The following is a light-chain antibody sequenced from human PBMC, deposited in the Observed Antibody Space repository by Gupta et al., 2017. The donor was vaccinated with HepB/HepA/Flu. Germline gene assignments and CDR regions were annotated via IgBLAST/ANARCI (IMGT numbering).Light chain of an antibody. CDR1: NSDVGFYNH. CDR2: GVN. Sequence: QSALTQPPSVSGSPGQSVTISCTGTNSDVGFYNHVSWYQQPPGTAPKLMIYGVNNRPSGVPDRFSGSKAGNTASLTISGHEDEDEADYYCCSYTTSDSLIFGGGTKLTVL. CDR3: CSYTTSDSLI. V-gene: IGLV2-18*02. J-gene: IGLJ2*01.